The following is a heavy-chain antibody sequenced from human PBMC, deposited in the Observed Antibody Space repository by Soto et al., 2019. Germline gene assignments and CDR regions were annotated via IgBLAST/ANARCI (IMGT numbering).Heavy chain of an antibody. V-gene: IGHV5-51*01. CDR3: ARRPVLGYCSGGSCYSGIDY. CDR2: IYPGDSDT. CDR1: GYSFTSYW. J-gene: IGHJ4*02. Sequence: EVQLVQSGAEVKKPGESLKISCKGSGYSFTSYWIGWVRQMPGKGLEWMGNIYPGDSDTRYSPSFQGQVTISADKSISTAYLQWSSLKASDTAMYYCARRPVLGYCSGGSCYSGIDYWGQGTLVTVSS. D-gene: IGHD2-15*01.